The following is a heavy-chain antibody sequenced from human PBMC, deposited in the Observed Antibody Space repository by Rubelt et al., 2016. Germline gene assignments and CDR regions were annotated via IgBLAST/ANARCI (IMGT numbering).Heavy chain of an antibody. V-gene: IGHV3-43*01. CDR3: AFTLMIVRDPPHDAFDI. D-gene: IGHD3-22*01. Sequence: EVQLVESGGGLVQPGGSLRLSCAASGFTFDDYTMHWVRQAPGKGLEWLSLISWDGGSTYYADSVKGRFTISRDNSKNSLYLQMNSLRTEDTALYYCAFTLMIVRDPPHDAFDIWGQGTMVTVSS. J-gene: IGHJ3*02. CDR1: GFTFDDYT. CDR2: ISWDGGST.